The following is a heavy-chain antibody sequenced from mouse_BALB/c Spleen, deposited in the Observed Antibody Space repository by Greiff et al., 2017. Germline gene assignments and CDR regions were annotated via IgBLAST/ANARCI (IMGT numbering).Heavy chain of an antibody. V-gene: IGHV1-14*01. D-gene: IGHD1-1*01. Sequence: VQLQQSGPELVKPGASVKMSCKASGYTFTSYVMHWVKQKPGQGLEWIGYINPYNDGTKYNEKFKGKATLTSDKSSSTAYMELSSLTSEDSAVYYCARVYYYGSRYSDYWGQGTTLTVSS. CDR2: INPYNDGT. CDR1: GYTFTSYV. J-gene: IGHJ2*01. CDR3: ARVYYYGSRYSDY.